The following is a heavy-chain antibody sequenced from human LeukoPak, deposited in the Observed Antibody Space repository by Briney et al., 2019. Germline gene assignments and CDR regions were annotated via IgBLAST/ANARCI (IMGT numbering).Heavy chain of an antibody. CDR2: IIPIFGTT. V-gene: IGHV1-69*05. CDR3: ARAATGTGPPTSLDY. J-gene: IGHJ4*02. D-gene: IGHD4-11*01. Sequence: ASVKVSCKASGGTFRSFAISWVRQAPGHGLEWMGRIIPIFGTTNYAQKFQGRITITTDESTTTAYMELSSLRSEDTAVYYCARAATGTGPPTSLDYWCQGNVVTVSS. CDR1: GGTFRSFA.